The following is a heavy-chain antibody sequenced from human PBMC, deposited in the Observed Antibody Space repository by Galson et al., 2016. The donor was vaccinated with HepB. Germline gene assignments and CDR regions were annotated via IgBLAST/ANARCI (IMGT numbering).Heavy chain of an antibody. V-gene: IGHV3-23*01. J-gene: IGHJ4*01. D-gene: IGHD4-11*01. CDR2: ISGVSDRT. CDR3: AKESPYTNVRQYYLEE. Sequence: SLRLSCAASGFTFSNYAMSWVRQAPGKGPEWVSAISGVSDRTYYAGSMKDRFLISRDDSRNMLFLQLNSLRAEDTAIYYCAKESPYTNVRQYYLEEWCLGTLVTVSS. CDR1: GFTFSNYA.